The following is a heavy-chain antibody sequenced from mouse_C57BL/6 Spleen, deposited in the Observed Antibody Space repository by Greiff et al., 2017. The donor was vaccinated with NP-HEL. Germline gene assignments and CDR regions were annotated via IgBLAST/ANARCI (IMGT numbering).Heavy chain of an antibody. CDR2: IDPSDSYT. D-gene: IGHD1-1*01. CDR3: ARSAKVGYFDY. Sequence: QVQLQQPGAELVMPGASVKLSCKASGYTFTSYWMHWVKQRPGQGLEWIGEIDPSDSYTNYNQKFKGKSTLTVAKSSSTAYMQLSSLTAEDSAVYYCARSAKVGYFDYWGQGTTLTVSA. J-gene: IGHJ2*01. V-gene: IGHV1-69*01. CDR1: GYTFTSYW.